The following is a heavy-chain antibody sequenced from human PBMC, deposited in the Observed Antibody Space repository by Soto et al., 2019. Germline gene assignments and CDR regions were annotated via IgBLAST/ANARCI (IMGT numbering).Heavy chain of an antibody. V-gene: IGHV4-59*11. CDR3: ARVSEYYDFWSGYHSGNWFDP. J-gene: IGHJ5*02. D-gene: IGHD3-3*01. CDR1: GVSIRNLY. Sequence: SETPSLTCTFSGVSIRNLYLILIRQPPGKGLEWIGYIYYSGSTNYNPSLKSRVTISVDTSKNQFSLKLSSVTAADTAVYYCARVSEYYDFWSGYHSGNWFDPWGQGTLVTVSS. CDR2: IYYSGST.